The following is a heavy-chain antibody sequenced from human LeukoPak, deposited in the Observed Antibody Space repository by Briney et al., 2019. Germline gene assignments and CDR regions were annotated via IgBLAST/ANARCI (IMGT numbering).Heavy chain of an antibody. J-gene: IGHJ4*02. V-gene: IGHV2-70*11. CDR2: IDWDDDK. Sequence: ESGPTLVNPTQTLTLTCTFSGFSLSTSGMCVSWIRQPPGKALEWLARIDWDDDKYYSTSLKTRLTISKDTSKNQVVLTMTNMDPVDTATYYCARISSSNPRVDYWGQGTLVTVSS. CDR1: GFSLSTSGMC. CDR3: ARISSSNPRVDY. D-gene: IGHD6-13*01.